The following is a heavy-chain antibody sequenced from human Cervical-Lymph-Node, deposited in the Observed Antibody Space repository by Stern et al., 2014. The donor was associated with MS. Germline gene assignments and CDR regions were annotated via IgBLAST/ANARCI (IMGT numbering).Heavy chain of an antibody. V-gene: IGHV3-11*01. D-gene: IGHD6-6*01. CDR1: GFSITDSY. CDR3: TRDASVDGSSQLDH. J-gene: IGHJ5*02. Sequence: VQLVESGGGLVKPGGSLRLSCAASGFSITDSYMSWVRQTPGKGLEWVSLISDTGTTIYYTDSVKGRFTVSRDNAKNSLFLQMTSLRAEDTAVYYCTRDASVDGSSQLDHWGQGTLVTVSS. CDR2: ISDTGTTI.